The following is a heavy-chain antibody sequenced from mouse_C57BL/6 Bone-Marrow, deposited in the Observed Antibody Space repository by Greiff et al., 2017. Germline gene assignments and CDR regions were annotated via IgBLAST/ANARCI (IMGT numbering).Heavy chain of an antibody. J-gene: IGHJ2*01. CDR1: GFTFSSYA. D-gene: IGHD4-1*01. CDR2: ISDGGSYT. Sequence: EVQRVESGGGLVKPGGSLKLSCAASGFTFSSYAMSWVRQTPEKRLEWVATISDGGSYTYYPDNVKGRFTISRDNAKNNLYLQMSHLKSEDTAMYYCARDLGPFDYGGQGTTLTVSS. V-gene: IGHV5-4*01. CDR3: ARDLGPFDY.